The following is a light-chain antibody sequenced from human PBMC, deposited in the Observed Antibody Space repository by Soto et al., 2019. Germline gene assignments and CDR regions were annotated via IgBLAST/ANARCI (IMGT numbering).Light chain of an antibody. Sequence: QAVVTQEPSLTVSPGGTVTLTCASSTGTVTSGSFAHWFQQKPGQAPTTLIYSTSRKHSWTPARFSGSLLGGKAALTLSGVQPEDEADYYCLLYSGGVHVFGGGTKLTVL. CDR3: LLYSGGVHV. CDR1: TGTVTSGSF. J-gene: IGLJ2*01. V-gene: IGLV7-43*01. CDR2: STS.